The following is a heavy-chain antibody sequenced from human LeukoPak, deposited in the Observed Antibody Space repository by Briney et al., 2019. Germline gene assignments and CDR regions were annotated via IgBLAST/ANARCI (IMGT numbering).Heavy chain of an antibody. J-gene: IGHJ3*02. D-gene: IGHD6-19*01. CDR1: GYIFTNYW. CDR2: IYPGDSDT. CDR3: ASTNISSGNDAFDI. Sequence: GESLKISCKGSGYIFTNYWIVWVRQMPGKGLEWMGIIYPGDSDTRYSPSFQGQVTISADKSISTAYLQWSSLKASDTAMYYCASTNISSGNDAFDIWGQGTMVTVSS. V-gene: IGHV5-51*01.